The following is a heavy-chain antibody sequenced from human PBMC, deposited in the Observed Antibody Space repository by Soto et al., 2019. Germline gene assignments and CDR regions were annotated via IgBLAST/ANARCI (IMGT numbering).Heavy chain of an antibody. D-gene: IGHD3-3*02. V-gene: IGHV1-69*13. Sequence: SVKVSCKASGGTFSTSAISWVRQAPGQGLEWMGGIMPMFRSPDYAQKFQGRVTITADESTSTAYMELSGLRSDDTAVYYCARDKDRAQLGGNYYYFLDVWGQGTTVTVSS. CDR2: IMPMFRSP. J-gene: IGHJ6*02. CDR1: GGTFSTSA. CDR3: ARDKDRAQLGGNYYYFLDV.